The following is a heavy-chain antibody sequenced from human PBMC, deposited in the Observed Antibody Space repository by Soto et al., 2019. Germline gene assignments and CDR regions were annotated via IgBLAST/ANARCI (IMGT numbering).Heavy chain of an antibody. V-gene: IGHV1-2*04. CDR1: GYTFTGYY. J-gene: IGHJ3*02. Sequence: GASVKVSCKASGYTFTGYYMHWVRQAPGQGLEWMGWINPNSGGTNYAQKFQGWVTMTRDTSISTAYMELSRLRSDDTAVYYCARGRCWSYSSSWDDAFDIWGQGTMVPVSS. D-gene: IGHD6-13*01. CDR2: INPNSGGT. CDR3: ARGRCWSYSSSWDDAFDI.